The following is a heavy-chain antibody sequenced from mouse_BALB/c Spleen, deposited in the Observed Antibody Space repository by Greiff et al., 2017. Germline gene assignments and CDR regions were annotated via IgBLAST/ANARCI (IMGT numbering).Heavy chain of an antibody. CDR2: IYPGDGDT. Sequence: VQLQQSGAELARPGASVKLSCKASGYTFTSYWMQWVKQRPGQGLEWIGAIYPGDGDTRYTQKFKGKATLTADKSSSTAYMQLSSLASEDSAVYYCARREDYYDYDDAMDYWGQGTSVTVSS. J-gene: IGHJ4*01. CDR3: ARREDYYDYDDAMDY. CDR1: GYTFTSYW. V-gene: IGHV1-87*01. D-gene: IGHD2-4*01.